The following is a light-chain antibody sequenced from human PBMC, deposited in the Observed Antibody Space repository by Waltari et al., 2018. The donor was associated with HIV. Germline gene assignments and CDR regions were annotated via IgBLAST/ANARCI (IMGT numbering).Light chain of an antibody. Sequence: HSVLTQAPLALGPAGGEVALHCSGSIFIIGYNAVNCYLPLPGTAPKVRTYSNYQRPSGVPDQFSGSKSGTSASLAISWLQSEDDADYYCAAWDDSLNGLLFGGGTKLTVL. CDR3: AAWDDSLNGLL. J-gene: IGLJ2*01. CDR2: SNY. CDR1: IFIIGYNA. V-gene: IGLV1-44*01.